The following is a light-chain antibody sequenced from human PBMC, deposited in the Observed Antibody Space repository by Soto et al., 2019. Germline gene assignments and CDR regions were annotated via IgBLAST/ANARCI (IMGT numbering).Light chain of an antibody. V-gene: IGKV1-5*03. J-gene: IGKJ1*01. CDR2: EAS. CDR1: QGIRYW. Sequence: DIQMTQSPSAMSASVGDRVTITCRASQGIRYWLAWFQQKAGKAPRLLIYEASRLESGVPSRISGSGSGTEFTLTISSLQPDDFATYYCQQYTSYPWTFGQGTKV. CDR3: QQYTSYPWT.